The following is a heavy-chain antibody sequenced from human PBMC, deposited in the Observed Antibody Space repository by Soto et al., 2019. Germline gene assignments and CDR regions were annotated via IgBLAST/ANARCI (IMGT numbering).Heavy chain of an antibody. J-gene: IGHJ4*02. Sequence: EVQLLESGGGLVQPGGSLRLSCAAPGFTFSSSAMSWVRQAPGEGLEWVATISPSGDKTYQGDSAKGRFTISRDNSKNTLYLRMNSLRGDDTAVYYCAKDRGGRGNEIDQWGQGALGTVSS. V-gene: IGHV3-23*01. CDR2: ISPSGDKT. CDR3: AKDRGGRGNEIDQ. D-gene: IGHD2-15*01. CDR1: GFTFSSSA.